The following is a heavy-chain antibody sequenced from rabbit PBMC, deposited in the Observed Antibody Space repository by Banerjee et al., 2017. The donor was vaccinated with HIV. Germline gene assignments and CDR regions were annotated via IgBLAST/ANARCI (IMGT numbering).Heavy chain of an antibody. CDR1: GFSFSSSYY. Sequence: QSLEESGGDLVKPGASLTLTCTASGFSFSSSYYMCWVRQAPGKGLEWIGCIYAGGSGSTYYATWAKGRFTISETSSTTVTLQMTSLTAADTATYFCAREAYYTYDYADYFTFDPWGPGTLVTVS. D-gene: IGHD6-1*01. CDR2: IYAGGSGST. J-gene: IGHJ2*01. CDR3: AREAYYTYDYADYFTFDP. V-gene: IGHV1S40*01.